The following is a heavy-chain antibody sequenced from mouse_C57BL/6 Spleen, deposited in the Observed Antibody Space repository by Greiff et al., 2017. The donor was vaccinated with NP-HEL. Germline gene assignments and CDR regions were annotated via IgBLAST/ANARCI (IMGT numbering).Heavy chain of an antibody. CDR3: ARVGITTVVGVNFDY. V-gene: IGHV1-69*01. CDR1: GYTFTSYW. D-gene: IGHD1-1*01. Sequence: VQLQQPGAELVMPGASVKLSCKASGYTFTSYWMHWVKQRPGQGLEWIGEIDPSDSYTNYNQKFKGKSTLTVDKSSSTAYMQLSSLTSEDSAVYYCARVGITTVVGVNFDYWGQGTTLTVSS. J-gene: IGHJ2*01. CDR2: IDPSDSYT.